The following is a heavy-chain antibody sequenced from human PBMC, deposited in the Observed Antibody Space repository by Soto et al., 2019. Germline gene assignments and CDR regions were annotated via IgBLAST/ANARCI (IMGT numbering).Heavy chain of an antibody. CDR2: MNPNSGNT. J-gene: IGHJ3*02. D-gene: IGHD2-21*02. V-gene: IGHV1-8*01. CDR1: GYTFTSYD. CDR3: AREWTYCGGDCYAAFDI. Sequence: ASVKVSCKASGYTFTSYDINWVRQATGQGLEWMGWMNPNSGNTGYAQKFQGRVTMTRNTSISTAYMELSSLRSEDTVVYYCAREWTYCGGDCYAAFDIWGQGTMVTVSS.